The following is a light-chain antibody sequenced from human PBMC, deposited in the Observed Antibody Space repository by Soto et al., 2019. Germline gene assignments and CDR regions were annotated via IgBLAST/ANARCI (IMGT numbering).Light chain of an antibody. J-gene: IGKJ1*01. CDR2: GAS. Sequence: EKVMTQSPATLSVSPGERATLSCRASQSINSFLAWYQQRRGQAPRLLIHGASNRATGIPDRFSGSGSGPDFTLTISRLEPEDFAVYYCQQYGGSPRTFGQGTKVDIK. CDR1: QSINSF. V-gene: IGKV3-20*01. CDR3: QQYGGSPRT.